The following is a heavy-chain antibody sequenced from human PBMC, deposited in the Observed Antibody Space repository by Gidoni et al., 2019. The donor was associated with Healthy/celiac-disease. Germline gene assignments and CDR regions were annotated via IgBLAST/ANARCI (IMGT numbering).Heavy chain of an antibody. D-gene: IGHD6-19*01. CDR1: GITFSSYW. J-gene: IGHJ4*02. CDR3: ARFQQWLDPGLFDY. CDR2: IKQDGSEK. V-gene: IGHV3-7*01. Sequence: EVQLVESGGGLVQPGGSLRLSCAASGITFSSYWMSWVRQAPGKGLEWVDNIKQDGSEKYYVDSVKGRFTISRDNAKNSLYLQMNSLRAEDTAVYYCARFQQWLDPGLFDYWGQGTLVTVSS.